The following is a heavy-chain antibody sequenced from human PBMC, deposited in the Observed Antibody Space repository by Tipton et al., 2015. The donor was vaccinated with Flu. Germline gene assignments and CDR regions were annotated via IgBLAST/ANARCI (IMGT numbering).Heavy chain of an antibody. CDR1: GYTFTSYY. CDR2: INPSGGST. J-gene: IGHJ4*02. V-gene: IGHV1-46*01. CDR3: ARDTGGYDSSGYYPDY. D-gene: IGHD3-22*01. Sequence: QVQLMQSGAEVKKPGASVKVSCKASGYTFTSYYMHWVRQAPGQGLEWMGIINPSGGSTSYAQKFQGRVTMTRDTSTSTVYMELSSLRSEDTAVYYCARDTGGYDSSGYYPDYWGQGTLVTVSS.